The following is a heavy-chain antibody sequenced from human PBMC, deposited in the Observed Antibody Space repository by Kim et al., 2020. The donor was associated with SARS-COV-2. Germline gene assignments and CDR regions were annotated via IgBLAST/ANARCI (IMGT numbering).Heavy chain of an antibody. CDR3: AKTRDYCGGDCLSFDY. J-gene: IGHJ4*02. D-gene: IGHD2-21*02. Sequence: SVKGRFTISRDNSKNTLYLQMNSLRAEDTAVYYCAKTRDYCGGDCLSFDYWGQGTLVTVSS. V-gene: IGHV3-23*01.